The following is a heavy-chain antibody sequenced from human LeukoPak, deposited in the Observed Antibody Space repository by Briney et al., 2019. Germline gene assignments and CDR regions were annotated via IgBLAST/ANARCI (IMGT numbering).Heavy chain of an antibody. CDR3: AVVGATYYYYYYMDV. CDR2: IIPIFGTA. D-gene: IGHD1-26*01. CDR1: GGTFSSYA. V-gene: IGHV1-69*05. Sequence: GASVKVSCKASGGTFSSYAISWVRQAPGQGLEWMGGIIPIFGTANYAQKFQGRVTITTDESTSTAYMELSSLRSEDTAVYYCAVVGATYYYYYYMDVWGKGTTVNVSS. J-gene: IGHJ6*03.